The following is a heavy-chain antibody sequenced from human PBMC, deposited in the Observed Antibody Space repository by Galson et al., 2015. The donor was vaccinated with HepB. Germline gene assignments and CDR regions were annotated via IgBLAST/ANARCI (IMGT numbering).Heavy chain of an antibody. V-gene: IGHV3-66*01. Sequence: SLRLSCAASGFTVSSNYMSWVRQAPGKGLEWVSVIYSGGSTYYADSVKGRFTISRDNSKNTLYLQMNSLRDEDTAVYYCARDGESGSYRRWFDPWGQGTLVTVSS. D-gene: IGHD1-26*01. CDR3: ARDGESGSYRRWFDP. CDR2: IYSGGST. J-gene: IGHJ5*02. CDR1: GFTVSSNY.